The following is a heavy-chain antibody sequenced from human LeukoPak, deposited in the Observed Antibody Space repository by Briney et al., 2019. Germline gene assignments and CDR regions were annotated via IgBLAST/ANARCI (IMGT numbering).Heavy chain of an antibody. CDR1: GGSISSYY. CDR3: ARDLGYSSGWSFYFDY. Sequence: PSETLSLTCTVSGGSISSYYWSWIRQPAGKGLGWIGRIYTSGSTNYNPSLKSRVTMSVDTSKNQFSLKLSSVTAADTAVYYCARDLGYSSGWSFYFDYWGQGTLVTVSS. J-gene: IGHJ4*02. V-gene: IGHV4-4*07. D-gene: IGHD6-19*01. CDR2: IYTSGST.